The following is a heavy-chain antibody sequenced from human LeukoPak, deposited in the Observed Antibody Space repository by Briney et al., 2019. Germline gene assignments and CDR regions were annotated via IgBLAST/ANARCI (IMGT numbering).Heavy chain of an antibody. V-gene: IGHV4-61*02. CDR2: IYTSGST. Sequence: PSETLSLTCTVSGGSISSGSYYWSWIRQPAGKGLEWIGRIYTSGSTNYNPSLKSRVTMSVDTSKNQFSLKLSSVTAADTAVYYCARGMGSSWSVDYWGQGTLVTVSS. CDR1: GGSISSGSYY. D-gene: IGHD6-13*01. J-gene: IGHJ4*02. CDR3: ARGMGSSWSVDY.